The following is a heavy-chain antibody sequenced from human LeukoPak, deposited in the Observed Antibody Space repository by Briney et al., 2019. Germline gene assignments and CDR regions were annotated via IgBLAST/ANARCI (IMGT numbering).Heavy chain of an antibody. D-gene: IGHD2-21*02. CDR3: ARDGCGGDCYLADY. CDR1: GFIFSSYG. CDR2: IWYDGSKK. Sequence: GGSLRLSCAASGFIFSSYGMHWVRQAPGKRLEWVAVIWYDGSKKHHADSVKGRFTISRDNSKNTLYLQMNSLRAEDTAVYYCARDGCGGDCYLADYWGQGTLVTVS. J-gene: IGHJ4*02. V-gene: IGHV3-33*01.